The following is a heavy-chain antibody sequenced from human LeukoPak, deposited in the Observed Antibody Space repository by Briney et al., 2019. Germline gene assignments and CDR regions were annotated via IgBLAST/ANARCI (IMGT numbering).Heavy chain of an antibody. V-gene: IGHV3-30*18. J-gene: IGHJ3*02. D-gene: IGHD2-8*02. CDR2: ISYDGSNK. Sequence: GGSLRLSCAASGFTFSSYGMHWVRQAPGRGLEWVAVISYDGSNKYYADSVKGRFTISRDNSKNTLYLQMNSLRAEDTAVYYCAKGRVVYAIINAFDIWGQGTVVTVSS. CDR1: GFTFSSYG. CDR3: AKGRVVYAIINAFDI.